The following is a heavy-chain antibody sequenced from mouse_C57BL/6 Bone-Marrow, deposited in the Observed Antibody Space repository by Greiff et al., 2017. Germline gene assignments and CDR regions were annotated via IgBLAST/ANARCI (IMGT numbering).Heavy chain of an antibody. V-gene: IGHV5-12*01. CDR2: ISNGGGST. CDR3: ARLTGYYRNPYYYAMGY. D-gene: IGHD2-1*01. Sequence: EVKVEESGGGLVQPGGSLKLSCAASGFTFSDYYMYWVRQTPEKRLEWVAYISNGGGSTYYPDTVKGRYTISRDNAKNTLYLQMSRLKSEDTAMYYCARLTGYYRNPYYYAMGYWGQGTSVTVSS. CDR1: GFTFSDYY. J-gene: IGHJ4*01.